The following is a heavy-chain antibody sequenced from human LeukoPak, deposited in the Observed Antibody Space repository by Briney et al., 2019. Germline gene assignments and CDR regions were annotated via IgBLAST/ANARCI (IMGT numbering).Heavy chain of an antibody. CDR1: GFTFSSVW. CDR2: IKSKAAGGTT. Sequence: GGSLRLSCAASGFTFSSVWVSWVRQAPGKGLEWVGRIKSKAAGGTTDYAAPVKGRFTISRDDSKNTLYLQMNSLKTEDTAIYYCTTGPDPTFDYWGRGTLVTVSS. CDR3: TTGPDPTFDY. V-gene: IGHV3-15*01. J-gene: IGHJ4*02.